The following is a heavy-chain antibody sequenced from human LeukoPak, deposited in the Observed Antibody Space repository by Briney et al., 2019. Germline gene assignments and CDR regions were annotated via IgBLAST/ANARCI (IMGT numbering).Heavy chain of an antibody. D-gene: IGHD2-21*01. CDR3: ARFVVRGMDV. CDR1: GFTVSSNY. V-gene: IGHV3-66*01. CDR2: IYSGGST. Sequence: GGSLRLSGAASGFTVSSNYMSWVRQAPGKGLLWVSVIYSGGSTYYADSLKGRFTISRDNSKNTLYLQMNSLRAEDTAVYYCARFVVRGMDVWGQGTTVTVSS. J-gene: IGHJ6*02.